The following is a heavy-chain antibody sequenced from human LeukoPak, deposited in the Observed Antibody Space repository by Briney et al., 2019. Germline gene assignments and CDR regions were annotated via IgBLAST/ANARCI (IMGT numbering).Heavy chain of an antibody. V-gene: IGHV3-48*01. CDR1: GFTFSTFSTYS. J-gene: IGHJ6*02. D-gene: IGHD6-6*01. CDR2: SSSSSGTI. CDR3: ARDRSSASGSSFLYYYGMDV. Sequence: GGSLRLSCVASGFTFSTFSTYSMNWVRQAPGKGLEWVSYSSSSSGTIYYADSVKGRFTISRDNAKKSLYLQMNSLRGEDTAVYYCARDRSSASGSSFLYYYGMDVWGQGTTVTVSS.